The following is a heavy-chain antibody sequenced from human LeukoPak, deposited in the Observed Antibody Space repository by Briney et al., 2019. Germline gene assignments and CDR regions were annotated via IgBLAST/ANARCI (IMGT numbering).Heavy chain of an antibody. D-gene: IGHD2-15*01. CDR2: MSYDGTNE. J-gene: IGHJ4*02. CDR1: GFTFRSYG. V-gene: IGHV3-30*18. Sequence: GGSLRLSCAASGFTFRSYGIHWVRQAPGKGLEWVAVMSYDGTNEYYADSLKGRFTISRDNSKNSLYLQMNSLRVEDTAVYYCTKASAARCIGVFCYPFDHWGQGTLVTVSS. CDR3: TKASAARCIGVFCYPFDH.